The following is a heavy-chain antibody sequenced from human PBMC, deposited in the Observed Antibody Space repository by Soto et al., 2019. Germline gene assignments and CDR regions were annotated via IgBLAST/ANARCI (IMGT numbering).Heavy chain of an antibody. CDR1: GGSINSYY. CDR2: IYHSGST. V-gene: IGHV4-59*12. D-gene: IGHD2-21*01. J-gene: IGHJ5*02. Sequence: SETLSLTCNVSGGSINSYYWNWIRQPPGKGLEWIAYIYHSGSTNSNPSLKSRVTISVDTSKNQFSLKLSSVTAADTAVYYCARAHGAINWFDPWGQGTLVTVSS. CDR3: ARAHGAINWFDP.